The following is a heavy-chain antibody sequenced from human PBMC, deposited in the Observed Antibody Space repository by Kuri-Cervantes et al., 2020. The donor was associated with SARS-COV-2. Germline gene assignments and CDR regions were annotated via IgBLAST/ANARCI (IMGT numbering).Heavy chain of an antibody. CDR3: TRDDFWSGYFDY. J-gene: IGHJ4*02. CDR2: IRSKAYGGTT. D-gene: IGHD3-3*01. Sequence: GGSLRLSCTASGFTFGDYAMSWVRQAPGKGLEWVGFIRSKAYGGTTEYAASVKGGFTISRDDSKSIAYLQMNSLKTEDTAVYYCTRDDFWSGYFDYWGQGTLVTVSS. V-gene: IGHV3-49*04. CDR1: GFTFGDYA.